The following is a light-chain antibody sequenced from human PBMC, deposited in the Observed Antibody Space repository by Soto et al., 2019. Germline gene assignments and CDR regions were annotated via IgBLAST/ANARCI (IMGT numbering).Light chain of an antibody. CDR3: QQSYSPPYT. V-gene: IGKV1-39*01. CDR1: QSITTF. J-gene: IGKJ2*01. CDR2: DAS. Sequence: DIQMTQSPSSLSPSVRDRVSITCRASQSITTFLNWYRHKPGEAPELLISDASTLQNGAPPRFSGSGSGTDFTLTISGLQPEDSATYYCQQSYSPPYTFGPGTKVEI.